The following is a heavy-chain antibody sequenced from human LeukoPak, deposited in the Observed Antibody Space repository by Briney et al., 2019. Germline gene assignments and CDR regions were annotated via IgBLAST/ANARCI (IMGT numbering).Heavy chain of an antibody. CDR2: ISAHNGNT. CDR1: GYTFGSYD. J-gene: IGHJ3*02. V-gene: IGHV1-18*01. D-gene: IGHD3-3*01. Sequence: GASAKVSCKASGYTFGSYDITWVRQAPGQGLEWMGWISAHNGNTKYAQKLQGRVTMTTDTSTGTAYIELRSLRSDDTAVYYCARRQPYYNLWSVCDAFDIWGQGTMVTVSS. CDR3: ARRQPYYNLWSVCDAFDI.